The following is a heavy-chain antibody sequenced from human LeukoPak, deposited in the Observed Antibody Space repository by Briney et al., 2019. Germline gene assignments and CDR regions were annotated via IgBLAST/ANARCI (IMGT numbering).Heavy chain of an antibody. J-gene: IGHJ6*03. CDR1: LGTFSRYA. CDR3: ARVGLSITMVRGVISPQYYIDV. V-gene: IGHV1-69*13. Sequence: ASVKVSCKASLGTFSRYAISWVRQAPGEGLEWMGGIIPIFGTANYVQKFQGRVTITPDESPSTAHIGLSSLRSEDTAVYDCARVGLSITMVRGVISPQYYIDVWGKGTTATISS. CDR2: IIPIFGTA. D-gene: IGHD3-10*01.